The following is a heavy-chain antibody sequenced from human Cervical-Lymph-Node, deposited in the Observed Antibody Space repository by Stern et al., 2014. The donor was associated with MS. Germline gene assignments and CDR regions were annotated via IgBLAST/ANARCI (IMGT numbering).Heavy chain of an antibody. D-gene: IGHD4-17*01. V-gene: IGHV3-9*01. CDR1: GFTFDDYA. CDR2: ISLNSGTI. Sequence: EVQLVESGGGLVQPGRSLRLSCAASGFTFDDYAMHWVRQAPGKGLEWVSGISLNSGTIGYADSVKGRFAISRDNAKNSLYLQMNSLRTEDTALYYCVKDISWGGLRHFEYWGQGTLVTGSS. J-gene: IGHJ4*02. CDR3: VKDISWGGLRHFEY.